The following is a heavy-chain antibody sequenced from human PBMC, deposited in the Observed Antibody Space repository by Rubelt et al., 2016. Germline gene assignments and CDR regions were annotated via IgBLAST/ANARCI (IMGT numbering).Heavy chain of an antibody. D-gene: IGHD6-13*01. Sequence: EVKLVESGGGLVKRGGSLRISCEGSGFSVSSKYMAWVRQAPGKGLEWVSSIYANGNTHYADSMKGRFTISRDNSKNTLSRQRNSLRAEDTAVYYCARATAGFDYWGQGTLVTVSS. CDR3: ARATAGFDY. V-gene: IGHV3-66*01. CDR2: IYANGNT. CDR1: GFSVSSKY. J-gene: IGHJ4*02.